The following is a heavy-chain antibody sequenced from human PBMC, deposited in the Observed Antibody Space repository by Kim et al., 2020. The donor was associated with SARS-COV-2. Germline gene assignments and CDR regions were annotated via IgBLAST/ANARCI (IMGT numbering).Heavy chain of an antibody. CDR1: GYTFTSYG. Sequence: ASVKVSCKASGYTFTSYGISWVRQAPGQGLEWMGWISAYNGNTNYAQKLQGRVTMTTDTSTSTAYMELRSLRSDDTAVYYCARLCTVTIDGGNWFDPWGQGTLVTVSS. CDR3: ARLCTVTIDGGNWFDP. D-gene: IGHD4-17*01. J-gene: IGHJ5*02. V-gene: IGHV1-18*01. CDR2: ISAYNGNT.